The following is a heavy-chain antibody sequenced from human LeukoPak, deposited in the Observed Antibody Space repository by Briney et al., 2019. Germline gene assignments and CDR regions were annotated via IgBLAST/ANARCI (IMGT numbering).Heavy chain of an antibody. Sequence: PGGSLRLSCAASGFTFSSYGMHWVRQAPGKGLEWVAVISYDGSNKYYADSVKGRFTISRDNSKNTLYLQMNSLRAEDTAVYYCAKEGYYYDSSGYNYHYGMDVWGQGTTVTVSS. D-gene: IGHD3-22*01. CDR1: GFTFSSYG. J-gene: IGHJ6*02. CDR3: AKEGYYYDSSGYNYHYGMDV. V-gene: IGHV3-30*18. CDR2: ISYDGSNK.